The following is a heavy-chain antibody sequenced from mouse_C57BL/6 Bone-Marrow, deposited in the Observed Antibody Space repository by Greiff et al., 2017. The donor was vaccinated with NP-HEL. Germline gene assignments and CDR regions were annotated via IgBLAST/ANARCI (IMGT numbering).Heavy chain of an antibody. Sequence: VQLQKSGTVLARPGASVKMSCKTSGYTFTSYWMPWLKQRPGRGLEWIGAIYLGISDTSYNKQFKGKAKLTAVTSASTAYIELSSLTNEDSAVYYCTRDYGSSYDWYFDVWGTGTTVTVSS. CDR1: GYTFTSYW. V-gene: IGHV1-5*01. CDR2: IYLGISDT. D-gene: IGHD1-1*01. CDR3: TRDYGSSYDWYFDV. J-gene: IGHJ1*03.